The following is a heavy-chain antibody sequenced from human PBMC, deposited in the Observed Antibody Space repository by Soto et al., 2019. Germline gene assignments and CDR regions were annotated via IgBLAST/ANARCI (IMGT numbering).Heavy chain of an antibody. J-gene: IGHJ5*01. CDR2: ISYDGSNK. CDR1: EFTFSNYG. Sequence: QVQLVESGGGVVQPGRSLRLSCAASEFTFSNYGMHWVRQAPGKGLEWVAVISYDGSNKYYADSVKGRFTISRDNSKNTLCLQMNSLRAEDTAVYYCANDTYNWFDSWGQGTLVTVSS. CDR3: ANDTYNWFDS. V-gene: IGHV3-30*18.